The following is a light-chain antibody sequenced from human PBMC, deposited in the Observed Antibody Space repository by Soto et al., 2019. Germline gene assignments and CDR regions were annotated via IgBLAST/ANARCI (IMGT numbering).Light chain of an antibody. Sequence: ESGLMQSPGTMSLSPGERGTLSCRASQSVSRSCLAWYHQKPGQAPRLLIYGASSRATGIPDRFSGSGSGTDFTLTISRLEPEDFAVYYCQQYGSSSYTFGQGTKLEIK. CDR1: QSVSRSC. CDR2: GAS. CDR3: QQYGSSSYT. V-gene: IGKV3-20*01. J-gene: IGKJ2*01.